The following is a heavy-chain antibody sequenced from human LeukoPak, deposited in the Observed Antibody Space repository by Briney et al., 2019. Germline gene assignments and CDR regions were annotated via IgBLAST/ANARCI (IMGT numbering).Heavy chain of an antibody. CDR1: GYTFTSYD. J-gene: IGHJ6*02. CDR2: MNPNSGNT. CDR3: ARAMYGYYYYYYGMDV. D-gene: IGHD2-8*01. V-gene: IGHV1-8*01. Sequence: GASVKVSCKASGYTFTSYDINWVRQATGQGLEWMGWMNPNSGNTGYAQKFQGRVTMTRNTSISTAYMELSSLRSEDTAVYYCARAMYGYYYYYYGMDVWGQGTTVTVSS.